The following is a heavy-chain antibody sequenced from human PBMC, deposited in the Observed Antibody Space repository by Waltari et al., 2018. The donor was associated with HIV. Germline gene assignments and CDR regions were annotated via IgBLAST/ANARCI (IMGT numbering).Heavy chain of an antibody. CDR1: GGTLSSYS. CDR3: ARGQQVMGYGFDI. V-gene: IGHV1-69*08. D-gene: IGHD2-21*01. Sequence: QVQLVQSGAEVKKPGSSVKVSCKASGGTLSSYSLNWLRLAPGQGLEWMGGIIPSLVRTNYEEKFQDRGTITADRSTSTADRELDSRTGEDTAVYYCARGQQVMGYGFDIWGQGTMVTVS. CDR2: IIPSLVRT. J-gene: IGHJ3*02.